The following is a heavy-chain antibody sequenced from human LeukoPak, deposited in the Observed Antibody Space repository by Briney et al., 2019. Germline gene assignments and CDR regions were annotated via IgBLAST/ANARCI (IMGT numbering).Heavy chain of an antibody. Sequence: GASVKVSCKASGYTFTSYYMHWVRQAPGQGLEWMGIINPSGGSTSYAQKFQGRVTVTRDTSISTAYMELSGLRSEDTAVYYCTRGPICTGGSCFWFDPWGQGTLVSVSS. CDR1: GYTFTSYY. D-gene: IGHD2-15*01. J-gene: IGHJ5*02. CDR2: INPSGGST. CDR3: TRGPICTGGSCFWFDP. V-gene: IGHV1-46*01.